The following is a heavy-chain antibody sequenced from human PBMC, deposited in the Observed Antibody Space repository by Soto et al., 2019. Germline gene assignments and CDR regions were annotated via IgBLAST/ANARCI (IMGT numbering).Heavy chain of an antibody. CDR3: HRTFVYYAMDF. CDR2: IYHAGSV. CDR1: GYTIGSGYY. V-gene: IGHV4-38-2*01. Sequence: KPSEFLSLTCAVSGYTIGSGYYRACLQPPPGKVLWWTGSIYHAGSVYYNPSLNGRVALSRDTSKNHLYLQMTSVTAADTAVYYCHRTFVYYAMDFWGQGTTVTSP. J-gene: IGHJ6*02.